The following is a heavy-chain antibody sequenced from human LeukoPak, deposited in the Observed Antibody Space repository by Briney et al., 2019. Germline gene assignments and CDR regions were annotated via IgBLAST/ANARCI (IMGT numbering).Heavy chain of an antibody. J-gene: IGHJ4*02. CDR1: GFTFSSYW. V-gene: IGHV3-74*01. D-gene: IGHD4-23*01. CDR2: INSDGSST. Sequence: GGSLRLSCAASGFTFSSYWMPWVRQAPGKGLVWVSRINSDGSSTSYADSVKGRFTISRDNAKNTLYLQMNSLRAEDTAVYYCARDIGYGGKHSVDYWGQGTLVTVSS. CDR3: ARDIGYGGKHSVDY.